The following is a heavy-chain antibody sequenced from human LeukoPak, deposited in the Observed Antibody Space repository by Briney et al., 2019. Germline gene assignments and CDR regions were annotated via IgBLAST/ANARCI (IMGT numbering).Heavy chain of an antibody. V-gene: IGHV3-30*04. CDR3: ARVSSSTYYYYYYMDV. Sequence: GRSLRLSCAASGFTFSSYAMHWVRQAPGKGLEWVAVISYDGSNKYYADSVKGRFTISRDNSKNTLYLQMNSLRAEDTAVYYCARVSSSTYYYYYYMDVWGKGTTVTVSS. CDR2: ISYDGSNK. J-gene: IGHJ6*03. CDR1: GFTFSSYA. D-gene: IGHD6-13*01.